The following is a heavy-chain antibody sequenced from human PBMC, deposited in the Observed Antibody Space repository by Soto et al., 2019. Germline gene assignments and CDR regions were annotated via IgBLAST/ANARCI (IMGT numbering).Heavy chain of an antibody. Sequence: EVQLVESGGGLVQPGGSLRLSCAASGFTFSSYWMSWVRQAPGKGLEWVANIRQDGSDKYYVDSVKGRFTISRDNSKNSLYLQMNSLRAEVTAIYYCASPQQWLGQRGDFDYWGQGTLVTVSS. J-gene: IGHJ4*02. D-gene: IGHD6-19*01. CDR1: GFTFSSYW. CDR2: IRQDGSDK. CDR3: ASPQQWLGQRGDFDY. V-gene: IGHV3-7*05.